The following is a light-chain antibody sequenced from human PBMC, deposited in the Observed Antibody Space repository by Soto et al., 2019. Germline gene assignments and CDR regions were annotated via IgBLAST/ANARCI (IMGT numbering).Light chain of an antibody. Sequence: QSALTQPASVSGPLGRRLPIPSPGTAVAVRDYNYVSWYQHHPGKAPRLMIYEVSNRPSGVSTRFSGSKSGNTASLTISGLQAEDEADYYCSSYTSIHVIFGGGTKLTVL. CDR1: AVAVRDYNY. V-gene: IGLV2-14*01. CDR2: EVS. J-gene: IGLJ2*01. CDR3: SSYTSIHVI.